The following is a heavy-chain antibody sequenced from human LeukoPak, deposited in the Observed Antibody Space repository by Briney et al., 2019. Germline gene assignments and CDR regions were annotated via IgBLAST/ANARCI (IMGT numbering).Heavy chain of an antibody. CDR2: INHSGST. D-gene: IGHD4-17*01. Sequence: PSETLSLTCAVYGGSFSGYYWSWIRQPPGKGLEWIGEINHSGSTNYNPSLKSRVTISVDTSKNQFSLKLTSVTAADTAVYYCATTITVTTDYWGQGTLVTVS. V-gene: IGHV4-34*01. J-gene: IGHJ4*02. CDR3: ATTITVTTDY. CDR1: GGSFSGYY.